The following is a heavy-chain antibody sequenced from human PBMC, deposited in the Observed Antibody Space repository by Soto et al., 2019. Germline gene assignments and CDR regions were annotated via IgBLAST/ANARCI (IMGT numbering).Heavy chain of an antibody. CDR1: GFSLSNARMG. CDR3: ARSPPPPPRPKPHWFFDL. V-gene: IGHV2-26*01. CDR2: IFSNDAK. Sequence: ESGPTLVNPTETLTLTRTVSGFSLSNARMGVSWIRQPPGKALEWLAHIFSNDAKSYSTSLKSRLTISKDTSKSQVVLTMTNMDPVDTGTYYFARSPPPPPRPKPHWFFDLWGRGTLVTVSS. D-gene: IGHD1-1*01. J-gene: IGHJ2*01.